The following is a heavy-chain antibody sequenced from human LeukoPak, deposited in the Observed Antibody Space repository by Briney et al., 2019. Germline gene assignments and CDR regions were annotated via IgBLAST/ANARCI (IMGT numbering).Heavy chain of an antibody. CDR3: ARDYRITFGGVIVSPDAFDI. V-gene: IGHV1-18*01. CDR2: ISAYNGNT. J-gene: IGHJ3*02. Sequence: ASVKVSCTGSGYTFTSYGISWVRQAPGQGVEWMGWISAYNGNTNYAQKLQGRVTMTTDTSTSTAYMELRSLRSDDTAVYYCARDYRITFGGVIVSPDAFDIWGQGTMVTVSS. CDR1: GYTFTSYG. D-gene: IGHD3-16*02.